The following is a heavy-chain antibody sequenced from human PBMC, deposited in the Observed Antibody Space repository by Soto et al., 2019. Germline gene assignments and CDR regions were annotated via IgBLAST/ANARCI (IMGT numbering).Heavy chain of an antibody. Sequence: ASVKVSCKASGYTFTSYAMHWVRQAPGQRLEWMGWINAGNGNTKYSQKFQGRVTITRDTSASTAYMELSSLRSEDTAMYYCARVGRGYSGYDLGYYYYYMDVWGKGTTVTVSS. CDR2: INAGNGNT. J-gene: IGHJ6*03. CDR1: GYTFTSYA. V-gene: IGHV1-3*01. CDR3: ARVGRGYSGYDLGYYYYYMDV. D-gene: IGHD5-12*01.